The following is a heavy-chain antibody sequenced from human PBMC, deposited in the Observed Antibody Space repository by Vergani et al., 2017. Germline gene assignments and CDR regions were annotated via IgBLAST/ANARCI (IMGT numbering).Heavy chain of an antibody. CDR3: ARVNTETNGHLYYYYYMEV. CDR2: IDHTGRP. J-gene: IGHJ6*03. Sequence: QVQLQQWGGGLLKPSDTLSLTCVVNGGSFTSYHWTWIRQSPGEGLEWVGDIDHTGRPDYNPSLKSRLTMSVDKSRNRFSLTLNSVTATDTPIYCCARVNTETNGHLYYYYYMEVWGQGTAVTVS. CDR1: GGSFTSYH. D-gene: IGHD4-11*01. V-gene: IGHV4-34*01.